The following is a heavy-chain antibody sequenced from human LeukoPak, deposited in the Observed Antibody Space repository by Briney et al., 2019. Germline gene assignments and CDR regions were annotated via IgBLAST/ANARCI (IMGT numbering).Heavy chain of an antibody. J-gene: IGHJ4*02. CDR3: ARDAKYYYGSRTYFFFEY. Sequence: PSETLSLTCTVSGGSISISNYYWGWIRQPPGKGLEWIGSMSYSGRTYYNPSLKTRVTVSLDTSKNQFSLNLISVTAADTAIYYCARDAKYYYGSRTYFFFEYWGQGTLLTVSS. D-gene: IGHD3-10*01. CDR2: MSYSGRT. CDR1: GGSISISNYY. V-gene: IGHV4-39*07.